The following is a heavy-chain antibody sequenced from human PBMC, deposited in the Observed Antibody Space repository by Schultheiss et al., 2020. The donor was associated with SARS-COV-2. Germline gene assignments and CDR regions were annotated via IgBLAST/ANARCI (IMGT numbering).Heavy chain of an antibody. D-gene: IGHD3-9*01. CDR3: AREELWYDILTGYRSYGVESLGFDP. CDR1: SGSISSYY. V-gene: IGHV4-59*01. J-gene: IGHJ5*02. Sequence: SETLSLTCTVSSGSISSYYWSWIRQPPGKGLEWIGYVYYSGYTNYNPSLKSRVTISVDTSKNQFSLKLISVTAADTAVYYCAREELWYDILTGYRSYGVESLGFDPWGQGTLVTVSS. CDR2: VYYSGYT.